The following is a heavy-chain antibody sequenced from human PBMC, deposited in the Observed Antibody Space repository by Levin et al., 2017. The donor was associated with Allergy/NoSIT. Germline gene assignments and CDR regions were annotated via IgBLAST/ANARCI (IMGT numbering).Heavy chain of an antibody. V-gene: IGHV4-30-4*01. CDR3: AREYCSGGSCLDY. Sequence: SQTLSLTCTVSGGSISSGDYYWSWIRQPPGKGLEWIGYIYYSGSTYYNPSLKSRVTISVDTSKNQFSLNLSSVTAADTAVYYCAREYCSGGSCLDYWGQGTLVTVSS. D-gene: IGHD2-15*01. CDR1: GGSISSGDYY. CDR2: IYYSGST. J-gene: IGHJ4*02.